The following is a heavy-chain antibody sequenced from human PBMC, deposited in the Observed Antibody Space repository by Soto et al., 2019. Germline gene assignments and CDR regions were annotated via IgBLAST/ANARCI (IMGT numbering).Heavy chain of an antibody. Sequence: GGSLRLSCVASGFTFDSCGMNWVRQAPGKGLEWVAGVSPHAANTYYADSVRGRFIISRDDSRKTVSLDMNSLRGEESAVYYCATEGAKPTWNFDYWGQGTVVTVSS. V-gene: IGHV3-23*01. J-gene: IGHJ4*02. CDR1: GFTFDSCG. D-gene: IGHD1-26*01. CDR2: VSPHAANT. CDR3: ATEGAKPTWNFDY.